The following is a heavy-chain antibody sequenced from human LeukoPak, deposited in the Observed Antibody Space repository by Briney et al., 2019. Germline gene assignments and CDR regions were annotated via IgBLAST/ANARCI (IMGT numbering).Heavy chain of an antibody. D-gene: IGHD1-26*01. CDR1: GDFVRSYW. V-gene: IGHV4-4*07. CDR2: IYATGST. Sequence: SGTLSLTCDVSGDFVRSYWWGWVRQPAGKGLECIGRIYATGSTKFNPSLKSRLTMSMDTSTNRFSLKLTSVTAADTAVYFCARQGYTASYYFLDSWSQGILVTVSS. J-gene: IGHJ4*02. CDR3: ARQGYTASYYFLDS.